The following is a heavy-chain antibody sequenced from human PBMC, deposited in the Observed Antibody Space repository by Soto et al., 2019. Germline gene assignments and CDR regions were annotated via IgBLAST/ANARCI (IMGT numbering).Heavy chain of an antibody. D-gene: IGHD3-10*01. CDR1: GYTFATYW. CDR2: IYPGDSDT. V-gene: IGHV5-51*01. Sequence: GESLKISCQGSGYTFATYWIAWERQKPGKGLEWMGIIYPGDSDTRYSPSFQGQVTISADKSIDTAYLQWSSLKASDTDMYFCARHGAYYYGSGSSFDYWGQGTLVTVSS. CDR3: ARHGAYYYGSGSSFDY. J-gene: IGHJ4*02.